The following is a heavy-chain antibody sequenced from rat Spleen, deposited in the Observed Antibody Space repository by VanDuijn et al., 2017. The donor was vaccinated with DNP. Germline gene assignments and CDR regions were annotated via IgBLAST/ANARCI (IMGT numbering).Heavy chain of an antibody. V-gene: IGHV5-7*01. D-gene: IGHD4-3*01. Sequence: EVQLVESGGGLVQPGRSLKLSCAASGFTFSTYNMAWVRQAPKKGLEWVATISYDGYSTFYRDSVKGRFTISRDNAKSTLYLQMNSLRSEDMATYYCARWNSGHFDYWGQGVMVPVSS. CDR1: GFTFSTYN. CDR2: ISYDGYST. J-gene: IGHJ2*01. CDR3: ARWNSGHFDY.